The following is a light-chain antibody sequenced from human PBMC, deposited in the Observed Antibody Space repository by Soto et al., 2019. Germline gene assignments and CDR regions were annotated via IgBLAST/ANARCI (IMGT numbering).Light chain of an antibody. CDR1: SSNIGAGYD. J-gene: IGLJ3*02. CDR3: HSYDSSLSGVV. Sequence: QAVVTQPPSVSGAPGQRVTISCTGSSSNIGAGYDVHWYQQLPGTAPKLLIFGNSNRPSGVPDRFSGSKSDTSASLAITGLQTEDEAEYYCHSYDSSLSGVVFGGGTKVTVL. V-gene: IGLV1-40*01. CDR2: GNS.